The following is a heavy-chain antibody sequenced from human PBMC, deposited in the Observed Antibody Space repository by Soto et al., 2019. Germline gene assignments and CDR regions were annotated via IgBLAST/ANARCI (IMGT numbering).Heavy chain of an antibody. D-gene: IGHD3-3*01. Sequence: ASVKVSCKASGYTFTSYGISWVRRAPGQGREWMGWISAYNGNTNYAQKLQGRVTMTTDTSTSTAYMELRSLRSDDTAVYYCARVPTQDILRFLECLPHFDYWGQGTLVTVSS. CDR3: ARVPTQDILRFLECLPHFDY. CDR1: GYTFTSYG. CDR2: ISAYNGNT. V-gene: IGHV1-18*01. J-gene: IGHJ4*02.